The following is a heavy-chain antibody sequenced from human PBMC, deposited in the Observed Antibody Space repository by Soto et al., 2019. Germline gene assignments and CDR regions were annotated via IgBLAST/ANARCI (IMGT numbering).Heavy chain of an antibody. Sequence: PSETLSLTCTVSGGSISSSSYYWGWIRQPPGKGLEWIGSIYYSGSTYYNPSLKSRGSISVDTSKNQFSLKLTSVTAADTAVYYCARQSAVAGNWFDPWGQGTLVTVS. V-gene: IGHV4-39*01. CDR3: ARQSAVAGNWFDP. CDR1: GGSISSSSYY. J-gene: IGHJ5*02. CDR2: IYYSGST. D-gene: IGHD6-19*01.